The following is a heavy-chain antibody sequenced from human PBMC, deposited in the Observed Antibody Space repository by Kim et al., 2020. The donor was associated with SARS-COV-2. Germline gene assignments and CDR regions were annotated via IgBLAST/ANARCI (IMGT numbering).Heavy chain of an antibody. CDR1: GGSISSGGYY. D-gene: IGHD6-19*01. CDR2: IYYSGST. CDR3: ARAPRRLVPDDSFDY. J-gene: IGHJ4*02. V-gene: IGHV4-31*03. Sequence: SETLSLTCTVSGGSISSGGYYWSWIRQHPGKGLEWIGYIYYSGSTYYNPSLKSRVTISVDTSKNQFSLKRSSVAAADTAVYYCARAPRRLVPDDSFDYWGQGTLVTVSS.